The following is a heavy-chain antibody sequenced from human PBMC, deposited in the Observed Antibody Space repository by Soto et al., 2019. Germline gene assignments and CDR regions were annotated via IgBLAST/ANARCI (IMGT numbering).Heavy chain of an antibody. D-gene: IGHD5-12*01. Sequence: GSPVNGSSKASGYTLPNYCMHWVRQAPGQRLEWMGWINAGNGNTKYSQKFQGRVTITRDTSASTAYMELSSLRSEDTAVYYCARVSGYYPLDYWGQGTLVTVSS. CDR1: GYTLPNYC. V-gene: IGHV1-3*01. CDR2: INAGNGNT. J-gene: IGHJ4*02. CDR3: ARVSGYYPLDY.